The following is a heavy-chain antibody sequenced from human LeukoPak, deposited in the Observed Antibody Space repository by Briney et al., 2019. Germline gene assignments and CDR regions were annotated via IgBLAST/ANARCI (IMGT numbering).Heavy chain of an antibody. V-gene: IGHV4-59*08. D-gene: IGHD5-18*01. CDR2: IYYTGST. J-gene: IGHJ4*02. CDR1: GGSISDYC. Sequence: SETLSLTCTVSGGSISDYCWSWIRQPPGRGLEWIGYIYYTGSTNYSPSLKSRVTISLDTSKNHFSLQLSSVTAADTAVYYCATGRYRYGNELWAQGTLVTVSS. CDR3: ATGRYRYGNEL.